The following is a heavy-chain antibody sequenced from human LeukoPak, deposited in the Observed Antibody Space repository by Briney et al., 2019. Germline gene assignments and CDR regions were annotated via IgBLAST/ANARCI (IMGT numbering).Heavy chain of an antibody. Sequence: GGSLRLSCLASGFTFGTHSMSWVRQAPGKGLEWVSAISGSGSSTYYADSVKGRFTISRDNSKNTLYLQMNSLRAEDTAVYYCAKRTARADYYYYYYMDVWGKGTTVTVSS. CDR2: ISGSGSST. CDR1: GFTFGTHS. D-gene: IGHD2-21*02. J-gene: IGHJ6*03. V-gene: IGHV3-23*01. CDR3: AKRTARADYYYYYYMDV.